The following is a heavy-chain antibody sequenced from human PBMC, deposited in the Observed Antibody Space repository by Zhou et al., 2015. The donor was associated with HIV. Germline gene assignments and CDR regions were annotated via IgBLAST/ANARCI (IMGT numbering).Heavy chain of an antibody. J-gene: IGHJ5*02. V-gene: IGHV1-69*01. CDR3: ARGTQYYNYFWRRSSWRPPPGRFDP. CDR1: SNSYF. D-gene: IGHD3-16*01. CDR2: IIPVFPET. Sequence: QVQLGQSGTEIKRPGSSARVSCKASSNSYFVSWVRQAPGQGLEWIGGIIPVFPETHYAEKFLTRATIGADEASYTVFLDLKNLTADDTAIYYCARGTQYYNYFWRRSSWRPPPGRFDPSGPREPEVIVSS.